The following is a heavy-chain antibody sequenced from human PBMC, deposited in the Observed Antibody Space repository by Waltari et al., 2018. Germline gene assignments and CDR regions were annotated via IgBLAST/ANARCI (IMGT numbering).Heavy chain of an antibody. Sequence: EVQLVESGGGLVQPGGSLRLSCAASGFTFSSYWMSWVRQDPGKGLEWVANIKQDGSEKYYVDSVKGRFTISRDNAKNSLYLQMNSLRAEDTAVYYCARARDIVVVPAARAYFDYWGQGTLVTVSS. CDR2: IKQDGSEK. V-gene: IGHV3-7*03. J-gene: IGHJ4*02. CDR3: ARARDIVVVPAARAYFDY. D-gene: IGHD2-2*01. CDR1: GFTFSSYW.